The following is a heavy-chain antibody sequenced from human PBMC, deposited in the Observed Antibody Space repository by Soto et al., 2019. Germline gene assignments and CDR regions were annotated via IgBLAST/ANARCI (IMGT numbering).Heavy chain of an antibody. J-gene: IGHJ4*02. CDR3: AKEVAADYYFDY. Sequence: GGSLRLSCAASGFTFSSYGMHWVRQAPGKGLEWVAVISYDGSNKYYADSVKGRFTISRDNSKNTLYLQMNSLRAEDTAVYYCAKEVAADYYFDYWGQGTLVTVSS. CDR1: GFTFSSYG. D-gene: IGHD6-13*01. V-gene: IGHV3-30*18. CDR2: ISYDGSNK.